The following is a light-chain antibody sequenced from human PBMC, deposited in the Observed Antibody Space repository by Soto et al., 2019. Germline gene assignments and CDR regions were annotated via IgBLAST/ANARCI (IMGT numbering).Light chain of an antibody. CDR3: SSYTSSSNLI. V-gene: IGLV2-14*03. Sequence: QSALTQPASVSGSLGQSITISCTGTSRDVGNYNYVSWYQHHTGRAPKLVIYDVNNRPAGSSHRFSGSKSDNTASLIIFGLQAEDEADYYCSSYTSSSNLIFGGGTKVTVL. J-gene: IGLJ2*01. CDR2: DVN. CDR1: SRDVGNYNY.